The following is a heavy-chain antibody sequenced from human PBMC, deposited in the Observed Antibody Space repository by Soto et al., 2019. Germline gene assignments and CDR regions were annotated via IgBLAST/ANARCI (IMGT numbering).Heavy chain of an antibody. CDR3: AKRRGDGYFDL. J-gene: IGHJ2*01. V-gene: IGHV3-23*01. CDR1: GFTFSNFV. D-gene: IGHD7-27*01. CDR2: IGGTSGST. Sequence: EVQLLESGGGLVQPGGSLRLSCAASGFTFSNFVVSWVRRAPGKGLEWVSAIGGTSGSTYYADSVKGRFTISRDNSKNTLSRKMNSVRANDTAVYYCAKRRGDGYFDLWGRGTLVTVSS.